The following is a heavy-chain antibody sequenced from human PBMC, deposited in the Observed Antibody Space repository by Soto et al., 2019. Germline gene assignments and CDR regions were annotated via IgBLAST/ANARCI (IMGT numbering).Heavy chain of an antibody. J-gene: IGHJ4*02. CDR2: ISSNGGST. Sequence: GGSLRLSCSASGFTFSSYAMHWVRQAPGKGLEYVSAISSNGGSTYYADSVKGRFTISRDNSKNTLYLQMSSLRAEDTAVYFCVKDSGGSKTETYFDYWGQGTLVTVSS. CDR3: VKDSGGSKTETYFDY. D-gene: IGHD2-15*01. CDR1: GFTFSSYA. V-gene: IGHV3-64D*08.